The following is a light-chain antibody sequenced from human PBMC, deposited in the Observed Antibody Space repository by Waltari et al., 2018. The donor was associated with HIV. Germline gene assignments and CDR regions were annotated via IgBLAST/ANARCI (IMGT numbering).Light chain of an antibody. Sequence: QSALTQPASVSGSPGQSITISCTGTSSDVGSYNLVSWYQQHPGKAPKLMIYDVSKRPSGGSNRFSGSKSGNTASLTISGLQAEDEADYYCCSYAGSSTFEVFGGGTKLTVL. J-gene: IGLJ3*02. CDR3: CSYAGSSTFEV. V-gene: IGLV2-23*02. CDR1: SSDVGSYNL. CDR2: DVS.